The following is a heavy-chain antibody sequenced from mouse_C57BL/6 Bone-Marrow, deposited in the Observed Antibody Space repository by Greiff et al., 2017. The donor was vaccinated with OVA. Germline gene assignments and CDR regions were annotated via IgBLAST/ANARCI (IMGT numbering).Heavy chain of an antibody. D-gene: IGHD2-4*01. CDR3: AKKDDYDVWYAMDY. CDR2: IWRGGST. Sequence: VHLVESGPGLVQPSQSLSITCTVSGFSLTSYGVHWVRQSPGKGLEWLGVIWRGGSTDYNAAFMSRLSITKDNSKSQVFFKMNSLQADYTAIYCCAKKDDYDVWYAMDYWGQGTSVTVSS. J-gene: IGHJ4*01. V-gene: IGHV2-5*01. CDR1: GFSLTSYG.